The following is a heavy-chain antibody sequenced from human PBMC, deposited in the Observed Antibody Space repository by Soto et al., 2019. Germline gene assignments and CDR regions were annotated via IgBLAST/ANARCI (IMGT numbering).Heavy chain of an antibody. V-gene: IGHV3-15*01. CDR2: IKSKTDGGTT. J-gene: IGHJ3*02. Sequence: GGSLRLSCAASGFTFSNAWMSWVRQAPGKGLEWVGRIKSKTDGGTTDYAAPVKGRFTISRDDSKNTLYLQMNSLKTEDTAVYYCTSHYYDSSGYYSDAFDIWGQGTMVTVSS. CDR1: GFTFSNAW. D-gene: IGHD3-22*01. CDR3: TSHYYDSSGYYSDAFDI.